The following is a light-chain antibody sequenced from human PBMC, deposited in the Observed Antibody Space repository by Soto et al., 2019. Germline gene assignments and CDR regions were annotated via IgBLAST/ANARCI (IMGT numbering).Light chain of an antibody. CDR2: YNS. Sequence: SYELTQPPSVSVAPGKTARITCGGNNIGSKSVQWYQQKPGQAPVVVIYYNSDRPSGIPERFSGSNSGNTATLTISRVEAGDEADYYCQVWDSSSDPVVFGGGTKLTVL. CDR1: NIGSKS. J-gene: IGLJ2*01. V-gene: IGLV3-21*04. CDR3: QVWDSSSDPVV.